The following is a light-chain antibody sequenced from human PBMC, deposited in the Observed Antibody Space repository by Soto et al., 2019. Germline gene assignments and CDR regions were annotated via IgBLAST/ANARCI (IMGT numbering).Light chain of an antibody. CDR1: QSVSSSY. Sequence: PGARVTLSCRASQSVSSSYLTWYQQKPGQAPRLLIYGASTRATGIPARFSGSGSGTDFTLTISSLQPEDFAVYYCQQDYNLPYTFGQGTKVDIK. CDR2: GAS. CDR3: QQDYNLPYT. J-gene: IGKJ2*01. V-gene: IGKV3D-7*01.